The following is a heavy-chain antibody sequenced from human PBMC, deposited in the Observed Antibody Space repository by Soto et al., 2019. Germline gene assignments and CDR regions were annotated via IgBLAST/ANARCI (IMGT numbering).Heavy chain of an antibody. CDR1: GGSTSSGGYY. Sequence: QVQLQESGPRLVKPSQTLSLTCTVSGGSTSSGGYYWSWIRQYPGKGLEWIGFVYYSGSTYYNPSLKSRVIISVDTSKKQFSLKLSSVTAADTAVYYCARYAALKWFDPWGQGTLVTVSS. D-gene: IGHD2-15*01. V-gene: IGHV4-31*03. CDR2: VYYSGST. J-gene: IGHJ5*02. CDR3: ARYAALKWFDP.